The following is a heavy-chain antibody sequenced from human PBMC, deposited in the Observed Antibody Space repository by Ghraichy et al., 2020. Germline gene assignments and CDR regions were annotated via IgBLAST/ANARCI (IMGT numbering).Heavy chain of an antibody. D-gene: IGHD1-14*01. V-gene: IGHV3-23*01. CDR1: EFTFSTYA. CDR2: VSGRDDST. J-gene: IGHJ4*02. Sequence: GGSLRLSCAASEFTFSTYAMSWVRQAPGKGLEWVSAVSGRDDSTYYADSVKGRFTISRDSSKNTLYLQMNSLRAEDTAVYYCARARPFITGTTPDYFDYWGQGTLVTVSS. CDR3: ARARPFITGTTPDYFDY.